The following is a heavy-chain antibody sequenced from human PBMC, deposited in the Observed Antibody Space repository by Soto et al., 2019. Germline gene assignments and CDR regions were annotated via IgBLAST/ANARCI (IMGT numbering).Heavy chain of an antibody. V-gene: IGHV1-69*01. Sequence: GXPVKVSYKASGGPFISYAIIWVRQSPGQGLEWMGGIIPIFGTANYAQKFQGRVTITADESTSTAYMELSSLRSEDTAVYYCARTGTWLQFAWFDPWGQGTLVTVSS. CDR2: IIPIFGTA. CDR1: GGPFISYA. CDR3: ARTGTWLQFAWFDP. D-gene: IGHD5-12*01. J-gene: IGHJ5*02.